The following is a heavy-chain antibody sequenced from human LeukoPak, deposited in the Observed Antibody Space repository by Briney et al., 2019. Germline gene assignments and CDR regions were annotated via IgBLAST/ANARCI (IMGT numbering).Heavy chain of an antibody. V-gene: IGHV4-59*08. CDR1: GGSISGYY. D-gene: IGHD6-13*01. CDR3: ARSLYSSRFDY. Sequence: SETLSLTCTVSGGSISGYYWSWVRQPPGKGLEWIGYIYYRRNTNYNPSLKSRVTMSVDTSKNQFSLKLNSVTAADTAVYYCARSLYSSRFDYWGQGALVTVSS. J-gene: IGHJ4*02. CDR2: IYYRRNT.